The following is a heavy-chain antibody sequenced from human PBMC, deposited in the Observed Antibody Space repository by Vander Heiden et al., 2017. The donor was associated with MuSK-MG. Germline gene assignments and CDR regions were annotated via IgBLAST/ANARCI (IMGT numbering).Heavy chain of an antibody. D-gene: IGHD3-3*01. CDR1: GGTFSSYA. J-gene: IGHJ3*02. CDR2: IIPIFGTA. CDR3: ARGLRFVEWLDPSDAFDI. Sequence: QVQLVQSGAEVKKPGSSVKVSCKASGGTFSSYAISWVRQAPGQGLEWMGGIIPIFGTANYAQKFQGRVTITADKSTSTAYMELSSLRSEDTAVYYCARGLRFVEWLDPSDAFDIWGQGTMVTVSS. V-gene: IGHV1-69*06.